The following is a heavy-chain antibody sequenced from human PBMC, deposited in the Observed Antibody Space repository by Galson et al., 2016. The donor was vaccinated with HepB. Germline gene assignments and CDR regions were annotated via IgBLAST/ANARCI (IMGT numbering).Heavy chain of an antibody. CDR2: IYTSGST. D-gene: IGHD3-10*01. Sequence: LSLTCTVSGGSISSGSYYWSWIRQPAGKGLEWIGRIYTSGSTNYNPSLKSRVTISVDTSKNQFSLKLSSVTAADTAVYYCARASYYNYHNAFDIWGQGTMVTVSS. CDR1: GGSISSGSYY. CDR3: ARASYYNYHNAFDI. J-gene: IGHJ3*02. V-gene: IGHV4-61*02.